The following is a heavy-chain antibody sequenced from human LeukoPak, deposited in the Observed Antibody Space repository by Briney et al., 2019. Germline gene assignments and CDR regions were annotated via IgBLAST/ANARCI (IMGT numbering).Heavy chain of an antibody. CDR2: IYSDNT. V-gene: IGHV3-53*01. Sequence: GGSLRLSCTVSGFTVSSNSMSWVRQAPGKGREWFSFIYSDNTHYSDSVKGRFTISRDNAKNSLYLQMNSLRAEDTALYYCAREVGPRLNYYMDVWGKGTTVTVSS. CDR1: GFTVSSNS. D-gene: IGHD1-26*01. CDR3: AREVGPRLNYYMDV. J-gene: IGHJ6*03.